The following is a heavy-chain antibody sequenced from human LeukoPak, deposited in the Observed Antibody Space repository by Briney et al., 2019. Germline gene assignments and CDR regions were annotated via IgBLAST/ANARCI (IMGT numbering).Heavy chain of an antibody. Sequence: SETLSLTCTVSGDSINRYLWTWIRQPAGRGLEWIGRIYDSGTTNYKPSLKSRVSMSVETPKNQFSLRLSSVTAADTAVYYCARDPHFWGQGTLVTVSS. CDR1: GDSINRYL. CDR3: ARDPHF. J-gene: IGHJ4*02. CDR2: IYDSGTT. V-gene: IGHV4-4*07.